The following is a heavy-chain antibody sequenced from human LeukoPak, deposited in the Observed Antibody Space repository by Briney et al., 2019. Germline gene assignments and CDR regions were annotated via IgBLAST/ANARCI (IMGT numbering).Heavy chain of an antibody. Sequence: AGGSLRLSCAASGFTFSSYSMNWVRQAPGKGLEWVSSISSSSSYIYYADSVKGRFTISRDNAKNSLYLQMNSLRAEDTAVYYCARDPLHYGDYPDDAFDIWGQGTMVTVSS. CDR2: ISSSSSYI. V-gene: IGHV3-21*01. D-gene: IGHD4-17*01. CDR1: GFTFSSYS. CDR3: ARDPLHYGDYPDDAFDI. J-gene: IGHJ3*02.